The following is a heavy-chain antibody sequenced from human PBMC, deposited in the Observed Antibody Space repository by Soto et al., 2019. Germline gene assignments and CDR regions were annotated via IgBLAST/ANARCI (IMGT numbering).Heavy chain of an antibody. CDR1: GFTFSSYA. CDR3: GRCTSTSCHLGSDY. D-gene: IGHD2-2*01. CDR2: IPYDGSNT. J-gene: IGHJ4*02. V-gene: IGHV3-30-3*01. Sequence: GGSLRLSCAASGFTFSSYAMNWVRLAPGKGLEWVALIPYDGSNTYYADSVKGRFTISRDSSKSTLYLQMNGLRAADTAVYYCGRCTSTSCHLGSDYWGQGTLVTVSS.